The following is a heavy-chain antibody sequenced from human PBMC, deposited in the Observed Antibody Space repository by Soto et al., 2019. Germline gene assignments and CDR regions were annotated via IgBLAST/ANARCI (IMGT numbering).Heavy chain of an antibody. J-gene: IGHJ6*02. CDR2: IYYSGST. Sequence: SETLSLTCTVSGGSISRGAYYWSWIRQPPGKGLEWIGYIYYSGSTYYNPSLKSRVTISVDTSKNQFSLKLSSVTAADTAVYYCARGGVPGPMIVLVITANHHDCLMDVSAQRSSDTV. V-gene: IGHV4-30-4*01. D-gene: IGHD3-22*01. CDR1: GGSISRGAYY. CDR3: ARGGVPGPMIVLVITANHHDCLMDV.